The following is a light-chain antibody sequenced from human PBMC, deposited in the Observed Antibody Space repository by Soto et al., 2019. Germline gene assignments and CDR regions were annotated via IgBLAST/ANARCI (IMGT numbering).Light chain of an antibody. Sequence: DIQMTQSPSSLSASVGDRVTITCRASQSISSYLNWYQQKPGKAPKLLIYAASSLQSGVPSRFSGSGSGTDFPLTISSLQPEDFATYYCQQSYSTPMYPFGQGTKLEIK. CDR1: QSISSY. J-gene: IGKJ2*01. CDR3: QQSYSTPMYP. CDR2: AAS. V-gene: IGKV1-39*01.